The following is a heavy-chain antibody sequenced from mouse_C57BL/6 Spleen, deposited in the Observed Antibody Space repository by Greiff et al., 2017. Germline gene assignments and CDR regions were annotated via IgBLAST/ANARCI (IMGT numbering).Heavy chain of an antibody. D-gene: IGHD1-1*01. V-gene: IGHV1-52*01. CDR3: AAYYGSSYLFAY. CDR1: GYTFTSYW. J-gene: IGHJ3*01. CDR2: IDPSDSET. Sequence: QVQLQQPGAELVRPGSSVKLSCKASGYTFTSYWMHWVKQRPIQGLEWIGNIDPSDSETHYNQKFKDKATLTVDKSSSTAYMQLSSLTSEDSAVYDCAAYYGSSYLFAYWGQGTLVTVSA.